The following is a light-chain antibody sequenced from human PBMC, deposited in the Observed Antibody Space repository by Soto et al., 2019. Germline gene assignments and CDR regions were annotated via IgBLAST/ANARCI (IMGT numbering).Light chain of an antibody. CDR3: QQTYNTPYT. J-gene: IGKJ2*01. CDR2: TSG. CDR1: QRITTY. V-gene: IGKV1-39*01. Sequence: IPMTQSPSSLSASVGDRVTITCRASQRITTYLNWYQQKPGEAPKLLISTSGTLQRGVPSRFIGSGSGTDFTLTITGLQRADFATYCCQQTYNTPYTFGQGTKLEIK.